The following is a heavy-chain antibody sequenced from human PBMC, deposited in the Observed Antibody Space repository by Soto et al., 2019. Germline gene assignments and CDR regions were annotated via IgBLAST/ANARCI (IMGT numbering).Heavy chain of an antibody. CDR2: IKSKTDGGTT. V-gene: IGHV3-15*07. J-gene: IGHJ6*02. CDR1: GFTFSNAW. D-gene: IGHD3-3*01. CDR3: TTERSPYYDFWSGYYWKDYYGMDV. Sequence: PGGSLRLSCAASGFTFSNAWMNWVRQAPGKGLEWVGHIKSKTDGGTTDYAAPVKGRFTISRDDSKNTLYLQMNSLKTEDTAVYYCTTERSPYYDFWSGYYWKDYYGMDVWGQGTTVTVSS.